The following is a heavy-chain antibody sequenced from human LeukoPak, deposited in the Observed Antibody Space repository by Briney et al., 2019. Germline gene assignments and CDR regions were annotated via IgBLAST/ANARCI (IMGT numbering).Heavy chain of an antibody. CDR1: GGSISSYY. D-gene: IGHD6-19*01. CDR3: ARGIAVAGTRFFWFDP. V-gene: IGHV4-59*01. CDR2: IYYSGST. Sequence: SETLSLTCTVSGGSISSYYWSWIRQPPGKGLEWMGYIYYSGSTNYNPSLKSRVTISVDTSKNQFSLKLSSVTAADTAVYYCARGIAVAGTRFFWFDPWGQGTLVTVSS. J-gene: IGHJ5*02.